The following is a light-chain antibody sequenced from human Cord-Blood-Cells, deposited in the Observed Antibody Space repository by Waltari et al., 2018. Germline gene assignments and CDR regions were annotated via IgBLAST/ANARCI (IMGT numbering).Light chain of an antibody. J-gene: IGKJ1*01. V-gene: IGKV1-5*03. CDR1: QSISSW. Sequence: DIQMTQSPSTLSASVGDRVTITCRASQSISSWLAWYQQKPGKAPKLLIYKESSLESGVPSRFRGSGSGTEFTLTISSLQHDDFATYYCQQYNSYSGTFGQGTKVEIK. CDR3: QQYNSYSGT. CDR2: KES.